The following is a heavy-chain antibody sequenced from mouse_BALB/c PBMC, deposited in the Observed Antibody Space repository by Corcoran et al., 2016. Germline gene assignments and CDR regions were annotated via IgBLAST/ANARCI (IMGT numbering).Heavy chain of an antibody. D-gene: IGHD2-3*01. CDR2: INPYNGAT. V-gene: IGHV1-26*01. Sequence: EVQLQQSGPELVKPGASVKISCKASGYSFTGYYMHWVKQSHVKSLERIGRINPYNGATSYNQNFKDKASLTVDKSSSTAYMELHSLTSEDSAVYYCARSPYDPLAMDYWGQGTSVTVSS. CDR3: ARSPYDPLAMDY. J-gene: IGHJ4*01. CDR1: GYSFTGYY.